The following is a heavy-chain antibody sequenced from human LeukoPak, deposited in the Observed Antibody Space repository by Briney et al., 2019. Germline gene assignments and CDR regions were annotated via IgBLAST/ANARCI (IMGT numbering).Heavy chain of an antibody. V-gene: IGHV1-69*05. CDR3: ARLREEWFDP. CDR2: IIPIFGTA. J-gene: IGHJ5*02. CDR1: GGTFSSYA. D-gene: IGHD1-26*01. Sequence: GASVKVSCKASGGTFSSYAISWVRQAPGQGLEWMGGIIPIFGTANYAQKFQGRVTITTDESTSTAYMELSSLRSEDTAVYYCARLREEWFDPWGQGTLVTVSS.